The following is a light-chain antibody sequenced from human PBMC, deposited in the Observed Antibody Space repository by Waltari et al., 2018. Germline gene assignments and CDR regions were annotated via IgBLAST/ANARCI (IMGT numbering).Light chain of an antibody. CDR3: QRYSNWPPEYT. CDR2: GAS. V-gene: IGKV3-15*01. Sequence: EIVVTQSPATLSVSPGERATLSCRASQSVGSNLAWHQQKPGQAPRLLTYGASTRATGIPARFSGSGSGTEFTLTISSLQSEDFAVYYCQRYSNWPPEYTFGQGTKLEIK. CDR1: QSVGSN. J-gene: IGKJ2*01.